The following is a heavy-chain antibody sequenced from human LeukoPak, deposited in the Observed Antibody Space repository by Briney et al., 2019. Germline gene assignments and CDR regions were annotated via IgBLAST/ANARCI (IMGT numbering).Heavy chain of an antibody. V-gene: IGHV3-30*02. J-gene: IGHJ4*02. CDR3: TKDLGTEYNIFDY. D-gene: IGHD3-9*01. Sequence: GGSLRLSCAASGFTFSSYWMSWVRQAPGRGLEWVAFVRYGGSIKYYADSVKGRFTISRDNSKNTLYLQMNSLRAEDTAVYYCTKDLGTEYNIFDYWGQGTLVTVSS. CDR1: GFTFSSYW. CDR2: VRYGGSIK.